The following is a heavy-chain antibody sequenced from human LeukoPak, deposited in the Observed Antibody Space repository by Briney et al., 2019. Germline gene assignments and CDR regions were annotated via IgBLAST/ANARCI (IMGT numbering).Heavy chain of an antibody. J-gene: IGHJ2*01. Sequence: GGSLRLSCAASGFTFSSYGMHWVRQAPGKGLEWVAFIRYDGSNKYYADSVKGRFTIPRDNAKNSLYLQMNSLRAEDTAVYYCARRPITMVRGVDWYFDLWGRGTLVTVSS. CDR1: GFTFSSYG. CDR2: IRYDGSNK. CDR3: ARRPITMVRGVDWYFDL. V-gene: IGHV3-30*02. D-gene: IGHD3-10*01.